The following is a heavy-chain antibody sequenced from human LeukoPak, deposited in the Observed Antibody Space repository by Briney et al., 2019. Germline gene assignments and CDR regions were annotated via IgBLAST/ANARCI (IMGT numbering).Heavy chain of an antibody. D-gene: IGHD2-15*01. J-gene: IGHJ6*02. Sequence: GGSLRLSCAASGFTFSNAWMSWVRQAPGKRLEWVSVTYSGGSTYYADSVKGRFTISRDNSKNTLYLQMNSLRADDTAVYYCARESSGGSSYYYYGMDVWGQGTTVTVSS. CDR3: ARESSGGSSYYYYGMDV. CDR2: TYSGGST. CDR1: GFTFSNAW. V-gene: IGHV3-66*01.